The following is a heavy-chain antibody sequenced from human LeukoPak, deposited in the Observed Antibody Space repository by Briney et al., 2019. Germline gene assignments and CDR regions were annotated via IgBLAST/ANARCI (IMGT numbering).Heavy chain of an antibody. CDR3: ARENGGKWELLGGLDY. D-gene: IGHD1-26*01. Sequence: GGSLRLSCAASGFTFSSYSMSWVRQTPGKGLEWVSSISSSSSYIYYADSVKGRFTISRDNAKKSLYLQMSSLRAEDTAVYYCARENGGKWELLGGLDYWGQGTLVTVSS. V-gene: IGHV3-21*01. CDR1: GFTFSSYS. J-gene: IGHJ4*02. CDR2: ISSSSSYI.